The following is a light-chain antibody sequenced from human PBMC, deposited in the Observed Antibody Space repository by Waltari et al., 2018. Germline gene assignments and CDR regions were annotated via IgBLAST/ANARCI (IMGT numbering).Light chain of an antibody. Sequence: QAVVTQEPAMTVSPGGTVTLTCGSSTRAVTSGHHPYVVQQKPGHAPRTLIHETSNKHSWAPDRFSGSRIGDKAALTLSSAQPEDEADYYCMVSNVGAQWKFGGGTKLTV. J-gene: IGLJ3*02. CDR2: ETS. CDR1: TRAVTSGHH. CDR3: MVSNVGAQWK. V-gene: IGLV7-46*01.